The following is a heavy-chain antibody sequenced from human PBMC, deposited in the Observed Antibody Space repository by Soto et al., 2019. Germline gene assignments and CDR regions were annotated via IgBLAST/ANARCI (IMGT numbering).Heavy chain of an antibody. CDR2: IIPIFGTA. CDR3: ARDGVAAGNINFDY. J-gene: IGHJ4*01. D-gene: IGHD6-19*01. CDR1: GGTFSSYA. V-gene: IGHV1-69*13. Sequence: SVKVSCKASGGTFSSYAISWVRQAPGQGLEWMGGIIPIFGTANYAQKFQGRVTITADESTSTAYMELSSLRSEDTALYYCARDGVAAGNINFDYWGQGTLVTVSS.